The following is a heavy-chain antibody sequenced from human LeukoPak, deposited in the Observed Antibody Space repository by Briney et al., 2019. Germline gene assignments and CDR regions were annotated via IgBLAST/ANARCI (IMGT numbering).Heavy chain of an antibody. D-gene: IGHD6-13*01. CDR1: GGSISSSSYY. Sequence: SDTLSLTCSVSGGSISSSSYYWGSIRQHPGRMLEWNGSMYYSGSTYYNLSLKSRVTISVDTSKNRFSLKMSSVTTADTAVYYCARLHTGRAAAGPNLLDYWGQGTLVTVSS. CDR3: ARLHTGRAAAGPNLLDY. J-gene: IGHJ4*02. V-gene: IGHV4-39*01. CDR2: MYYSGST.